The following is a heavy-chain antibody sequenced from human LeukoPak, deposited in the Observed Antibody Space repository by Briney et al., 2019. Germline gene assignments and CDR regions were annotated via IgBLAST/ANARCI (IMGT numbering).Heavy chain of an antibody. Sequence: GGSLRLSCTASGFTFSDYYMSWIRQAPGKGLEWVSYIGSSGRTIYYADSVKGRFTISRDNAKNSLYLQMNSLRAEDTAVYYCARDLIIWGASLLGAFDIWGQGTMVTVSS. D-gene: IGHD3-16*01. CDR3: ARDLIIWGASLLGAFDI. J-gene: IGHJ3*02. CDR1: GFTFSDYY. CDR2: IGSSGRTI. V-gene: IGHV3-11*04.